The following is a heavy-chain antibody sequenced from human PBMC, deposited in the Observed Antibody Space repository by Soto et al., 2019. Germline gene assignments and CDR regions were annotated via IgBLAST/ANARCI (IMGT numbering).Heavy chain of an antibody. D-gene: IGHD1-1*01. CDR3: ARDWKGAEGFDP. J-gene: IGHJ5*02. CDR1: GYTFSTYG. CDR2: IGADNGDT. Sequence: QVQLVQSGAEVKKPGASVKVSCKASGYTFSTYGFSWVRQAPGQGLEWMGWIGADNGDTNYAQNFQGRVTMTTDTSPTTSYMELRSLTSDDTAVYFCARDWKGAEGFDPWGQGNLVTVSS. V-gene: IGHV1-18*01.